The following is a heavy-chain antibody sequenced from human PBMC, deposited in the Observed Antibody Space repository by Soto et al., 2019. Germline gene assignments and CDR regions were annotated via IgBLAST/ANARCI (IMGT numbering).Heavy chain of an antibody. Sequence: QVQLVQSGAEEKKPGASVKVSGKASGYTFTNYAMHWVRRAPGQRLEWMGWINAGNGNTKNSQKFQGRVTITRDTSASTAYMELSSLRSEDTAVYYCARVSGYYLPDYWGQGTLVTVSS. CDR3: ARVSGYYLPDY. CDR2: INAGNGNT. V-gene: IGHV1-3*05. D-gene: IGHD5-12*01. CDR1: GYTFTNYA. J-gene: IGHJ4*02.